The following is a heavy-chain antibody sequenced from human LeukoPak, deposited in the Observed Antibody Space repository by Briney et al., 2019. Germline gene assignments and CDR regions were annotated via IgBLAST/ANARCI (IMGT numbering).Heavy chain of an antibody. D-gene: IGHD1-26*01. CDR1: GFTFDDYA. CDR2: ISWNSGSI. Sequence: GGSLRLSCAASGFTFDDYAMHWVRQAPGKGLEWVSGISWNSGSIGYADSVKGRFTISRDNAKNSLYLQMNSLRAEDTALYYCAKATSGSYKLQYYFDYCGQGTLVTVSS. J-gene: IGHJ4*02. V-gene: IGHV3-9*01. CDR3: AKATSGSYKLQYYFDY.